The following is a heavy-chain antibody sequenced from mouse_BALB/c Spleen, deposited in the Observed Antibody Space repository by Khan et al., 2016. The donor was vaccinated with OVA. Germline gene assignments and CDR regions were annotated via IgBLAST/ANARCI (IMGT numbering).Heavy chain of an antibody. D-gene: IGHD1-1*01. CDR1: VYSFSTYY. J-gene: IGHJ3*01. Sequence: VQLQQPGPELMKPGASVKISCKASVYSFSTYYIHWVTRSHGKTLEWIGYIDPFNGATTYNQKFKGKATLTVDKSSSTAYIHLTSLTSEDSAVYYCARHGSTSWFAYWGQGTLVTVSA. CDR3: ARHGSTSWFAY. V-gene: IGHV1S135*01. CDR2: IDPFNGAT.